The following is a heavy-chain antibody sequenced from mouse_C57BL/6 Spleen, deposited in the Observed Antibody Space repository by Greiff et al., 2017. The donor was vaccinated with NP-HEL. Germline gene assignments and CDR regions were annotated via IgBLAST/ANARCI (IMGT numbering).Heavy chain of an antibody. V-gene: IGHV1-15*01. CDR1: GYTFTDYE. D-gene: IGHD4-1*01. CDR2: IDPETGGT. Sequence: QVQLQQSGAELVRPGASVTLSCKASGYTFTDYEMHWVKQTPVHGLEWIGAIDPETGGTAYNQKFKGKAILTADKSSSTAYMELRSLTSEDSAVYYCSRPGTGSNWYFDVWGTGTTVTVSS. J-gene: IGHJ1*03. CDR3: SRPGTGSNWYFDV.